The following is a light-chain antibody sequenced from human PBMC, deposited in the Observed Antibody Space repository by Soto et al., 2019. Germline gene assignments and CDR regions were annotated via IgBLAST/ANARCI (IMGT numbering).Light chain of an antibody. CDR3: QQNYSTSFT. J-gene: IGKJ3*01. V-gene: IGKV1-39*01. Sequence: DIQMTQSPSSLSASVGDRVTITCRASQSISSYLNWYQQKPGKAPKLLIYAASSLQSGVPSRFSGSGSATAFTLTISSLQPEDFATYYCQQNYSTSFTFGPGTKVDIK. CDR2: AAS. CDR1: QSISSY.